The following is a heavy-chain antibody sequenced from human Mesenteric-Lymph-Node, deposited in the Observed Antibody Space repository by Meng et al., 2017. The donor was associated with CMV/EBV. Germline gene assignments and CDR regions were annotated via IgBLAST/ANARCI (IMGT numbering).Heavy chain of an antibody. CDR3: ARVSDYYDSSGYSTFDY. V-gene: IGHV4-34*01. J-gene: IGHJ4*02. D-gene: IGHD3-22*01. CDR2: INHSGST. CDR1: GGSFSGYY. Sequence: SETLSLTCAVYGGSFSGYYWSWIRQPPGKGLEWIGEINHSGSTNYNPSLKSRVTISVDTSKNQFSLKLSSVTAADTAVYYCARVSDYYDSSGYSTFDYWGQGTLVTVSS.